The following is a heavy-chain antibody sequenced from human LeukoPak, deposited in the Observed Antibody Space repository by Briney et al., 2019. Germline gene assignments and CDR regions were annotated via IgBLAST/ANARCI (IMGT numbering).Heavy chain of an antibody. D-gene: IGHD6-13*01. CDR1: GYTFTGYY. Sequence: GASVKVSCKASGYTFTGYYMHWVRQAPGQGLEWMGWINPNSGGTNYAQKFQGRVTMTRDASISTAYMELSRLRSDDTAVYYCARDSEQPIFPRYSSSCYYFNYGGQETLAPAS. CDR3: ARDSEQPIFPRYSSSCYYFNY. CDR2: INPNSGGT. V-gene: IGHV1-2*02. J-gene: IGHJ4*02.